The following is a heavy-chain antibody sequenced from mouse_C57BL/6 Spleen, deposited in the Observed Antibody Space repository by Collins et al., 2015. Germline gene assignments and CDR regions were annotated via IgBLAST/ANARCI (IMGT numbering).Heavy chain of an antibody. V-gene: IGHV14-3*02. D-gene: IGHD2-2*01. CDR2: IDPANGNT. CDR1: GFNIKDTY. Sequence: EVQLQQSGAELVKPGASVKLSCTASGFNIKDTYMHWVKQRPEQGLEWIGRIDPANGNTKYDPKFQGKATITADTSSNTAYLQLSSLTSEDTAVYYCARGGGYDLYFDYWGQGTTLTVSS. CDR3: ARGGGYDLYFDY. J-gene: IGHJ2*01.